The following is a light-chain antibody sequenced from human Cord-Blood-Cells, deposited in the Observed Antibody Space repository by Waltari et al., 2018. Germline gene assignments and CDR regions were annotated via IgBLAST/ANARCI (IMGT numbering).Light chain of an antibody. J-gene: IGLJ1*01. CDR3: SSYTSSSTRI. V-gene: IGLV2-14*01. CDR2: EVR. CDR1: SSDVGGYNY. Sequence: QSALTQPASVSGSPGQSITISCTGTSSDVGGYNYVSWYQQHTGKDPKLMIYEVRHRPSGVSKRFSGAKSGNAASLTISGLQAENEAYYYFSSYTSSSTRIFGTGTKVTDL.